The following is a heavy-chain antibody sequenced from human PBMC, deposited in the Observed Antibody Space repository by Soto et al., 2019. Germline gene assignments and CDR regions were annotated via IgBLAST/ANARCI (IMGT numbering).Heavy chain of an antibody. CDR3: ATGAAGIAAHVI. D-gene: IGHD6-13*01. J-gene: IGHJ4*02. CDR1: GYTFTSFG. Sequence: QVQLVQSGSEVKKPGASVKVSCKASGYTFTSFGVNWVRQAPGQGLEWMGWVNAYNGNTNYAQKFQDRVTFTADTATSTAYLEVKSLRSDDTAVYYCATGAAGIAAHVIWAQGTLVTVSS. V-gene: IGHV1-18*01. CDR2: VNAYNGNT.